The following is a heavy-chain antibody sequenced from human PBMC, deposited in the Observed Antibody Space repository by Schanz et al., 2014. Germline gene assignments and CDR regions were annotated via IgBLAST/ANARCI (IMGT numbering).Heavy chain of an antibody. J-gene: IGHJ5*02. CDR2: IGGDASRT. V-gene: IGHV3-23*04. D-gene: IGHD3-10*01. Sequence: EVHLVESGGGLVQPGGSLRLSCAASGFNFITFAMSWVRQAPGKGPEWVSAIGGDASRTYYADSVKGRFTISRDNSKRPLYLQRNSLRADDTAVYYCARAPPLVRGIAGWFGPWGQGSLVTVSS. CDR1: GFNFITFA. CDR3: ARAPPLVRGIAGWFGP.